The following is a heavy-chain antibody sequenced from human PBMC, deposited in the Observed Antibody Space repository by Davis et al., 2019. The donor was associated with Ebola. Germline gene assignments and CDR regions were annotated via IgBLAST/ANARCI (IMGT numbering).Heavy chain of an antibody. D-gene: IGHD3-16*02. CDR3: ARGHQVYDYIWGSYRSYYFDY. CDR1: GGSFSGYY. J-gene: IGHJ4*02. Sequence: PGGSLRLSCAVYGGSFSGYYWSWIRQPPGKGLEWIGEINHSGSTNYNPSLKSRVTISVDTSKKQFSLKLSSVTAADTAVFYCARGHQVYDYIWGSYRSYYFDYWGQGTLVTVSS. V-gene: IGHV4-34*01. CDR2: INHSGST.